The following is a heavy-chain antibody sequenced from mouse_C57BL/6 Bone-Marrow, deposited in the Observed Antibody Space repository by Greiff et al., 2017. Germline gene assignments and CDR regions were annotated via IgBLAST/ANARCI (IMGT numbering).Heavy chain of an antibody. CDR1: GFSLTSYA. Sequence: QVQLKQSGPGLVAPSQSLSITCTVSGFSLTSYAISWVRQPPGKGLEWLGVIWTGGGTNYNSALKSRLSISKDNSKSQVFLKMNSLQTDDTARYYCARVHYYGSRDAMDYWGQGTSVTVSS. V-gene: IGHV2-9-1*01. J-gene: IGHJ4*01. D-gene: IGHD1-1*01. CDR2: IWTGGGT. CDR3: ARVHYYGSRDAMDY.